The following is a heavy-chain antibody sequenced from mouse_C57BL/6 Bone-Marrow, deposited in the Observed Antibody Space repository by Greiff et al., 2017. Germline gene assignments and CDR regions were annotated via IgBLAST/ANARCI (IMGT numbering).Heavy chain of an antibody. D-gene: IGHD2-14*01. Sequence: VQLKESEGGLVQPGSSMKLSCTASGFTFSDYYMAWVRQVPEKGLEWVANINYDGSSTYYLDSLKSRFIISRDNAKNILYLQMISLKSEDTATYYCARDHYRAMDYWGQGTSVTVSS. V-gene: IGHV5-16*01. J-gene: IGHJ4*01. CDR1: GFTFSDYY. CDR3: ARDHYRAMDY. CDR2: INYDGSST.